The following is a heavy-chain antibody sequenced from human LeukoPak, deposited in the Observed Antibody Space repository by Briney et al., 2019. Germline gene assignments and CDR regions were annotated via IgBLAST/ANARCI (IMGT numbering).Heavy chain of an antibody. CDR2: IYPGDSDT. CDR1: GYSFISYW. D-gene: IGHD6-19*01. CDR3: ARQERGPSRRLSSGWYLSN. J-gene: IGHJ4*02. V-gene: IGHV5-51*01. Sequence: GEPLKISCKGSGYSFISYWIGWVRQMPGKGLEWMGIIYPGDSDTRYSPSFQGQVTISADKSISTAYLQWSSLKASDTAMYYCARQERGPSRRLSSGWYLSNWGQGTLVTVSS.